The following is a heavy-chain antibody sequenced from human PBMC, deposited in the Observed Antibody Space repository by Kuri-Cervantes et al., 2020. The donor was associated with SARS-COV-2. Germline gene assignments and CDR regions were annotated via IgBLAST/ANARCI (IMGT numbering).Heavy chain of an antibody. CDR1: GYTFTSYD. CDR2: MNPNSGNT. V-gene: IGHV1-8*03. J-gene: IGHJ5*02. Sequence: ASVKVSCKASGYTFTSYDINWVRQATGQGLEWMGWMNPNSGNTGYAQKFQGRVTITRNTSISTAYMELSSLRSEETAVYYCARVGYDFWSGPNWFDPWGQGTLVTVSS. CDR3: ARVGYDFWSGPNWFDP. D-gene: IGHD3-3*01.